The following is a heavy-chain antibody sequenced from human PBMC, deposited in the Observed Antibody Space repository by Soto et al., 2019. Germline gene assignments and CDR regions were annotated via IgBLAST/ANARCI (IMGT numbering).Heavy chain of an antibody. D-gene: IGHD3-10*01. CDR1: GFTFDDYA. V-gene: IGHV3-9*01. J-gene: IGHJ6*02. CDR3: ARDMIGDMVPTYYKVYYYAMDV. Sequence: PGGSLRLSCAASGFTFDDYAMHWVRQAPGKGLEWVSGISWDSGSIIYADSVKGRFIISRDNAKNSLYLQMNSLRAEDTALYYCARDMIGDMVPTYYKVYYYAMDVWGQGTTGTGSS. CDR2: ISWDSGSI.